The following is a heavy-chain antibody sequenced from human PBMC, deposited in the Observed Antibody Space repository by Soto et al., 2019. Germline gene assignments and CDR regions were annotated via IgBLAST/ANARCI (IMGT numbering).Heavy chain of an antibody. D-gene: IGHD5-18*01. Sequence: PSETLSLTCTVSGGSISSGGYYWSWIRQHPGKGLEWIGYIYYSGSTYYNPSLKSRVTISVDTSKNQFSLKLSSVTAADTAVYYCASRGYSYGYFDSWFDPWGQGTLVTVSS. CDR2: IYYSGST. J-gene: IGHJ5*02. CDR1: GGSISSGGYY. V-gene: IGHV4-31*03. CDR3: ASRGYSYGYFDSWFDP.